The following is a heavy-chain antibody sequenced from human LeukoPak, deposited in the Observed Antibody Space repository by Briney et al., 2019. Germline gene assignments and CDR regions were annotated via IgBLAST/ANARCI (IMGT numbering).Heavy chain of an antibody. D-gene: IGHD2-15*01. V-gene: IGHV4-30-2*01. Sequence: SEPLSLTCAVSGGSISSGGYAWSWIRQPPGKGLEWIGHIFQSGTTYYNPSLKSRVTISVDRSKNQFSLKLNSVTAADTAEYYCARGQGYCSGGNCYFMDWGQGILVTVSS. CDR2: IFQSGTT. CDR3: ARGQGYCSGGNCYFMD. CDR1: GGSISSGGYA. J-gene: IGHJ4*02.